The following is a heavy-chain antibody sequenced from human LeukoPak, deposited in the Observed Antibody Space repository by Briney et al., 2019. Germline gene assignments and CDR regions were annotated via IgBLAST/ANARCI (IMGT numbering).Heavy chain of an antibody. J-gene: IGHJ4*02. Sequence: PGGSLRLSCAASGFTFSSSWMHWVRQGPGKGLVWVSRINSDGSGTNYADSVRGRFTISRDNAKNTLYLQMNSLRAEDTAVHYCATGYGDSGRGWGQGTLVTVSS. D-gene: IGHD4-17*01. CDR2: INSDGSGT. V-gene: IGHV3-74*01. CDR1: GFTFSSSW. CDR3: ATGYGDSGRG.